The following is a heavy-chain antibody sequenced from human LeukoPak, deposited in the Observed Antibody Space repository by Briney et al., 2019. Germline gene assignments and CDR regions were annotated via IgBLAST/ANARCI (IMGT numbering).Heavy chain of an antibody. CDR2: IGTAGDT. CDR1: GFTFSSYA. J-gene: IGHJ4*02. V-gene: IGHV3-13*01. CDR3: VRQQTPHGNFDY. D-gene: IGHD1-26*01. Sequence: GGSLRLSCATSGFTFSSYAMHWVRQATGKGLELVSAIGTAGDTFYPGSVKGRFTISRENAKNSLSLQMNSLRAEDTAVYYCVRQQTPHGNFDYWGQGTLVTVSS.